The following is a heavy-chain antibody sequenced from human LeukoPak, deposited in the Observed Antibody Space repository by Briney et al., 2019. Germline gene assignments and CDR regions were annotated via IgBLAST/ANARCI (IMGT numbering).Heavy chain of an antibody. CDR2: IYWDDDK. CDR3: AHRLDADTAMVSDAFDI. Sequence: SGPTLAKPTETLTLTCTFSGFSLSTRGVGVGWIRQPPGKALEWLALIYWDDDKRYSPSLKSRLTITKDTSKNQVVLTMTNMDPVDTATYYCAHRLDADTAMVSDAFDIWGQGTMVTVSS. J-gene: IGHJ3*02. V-gene: IGHV2-5*02. D-gene: IGHD5-18*01. CDR1: GFSLSTRGVG.